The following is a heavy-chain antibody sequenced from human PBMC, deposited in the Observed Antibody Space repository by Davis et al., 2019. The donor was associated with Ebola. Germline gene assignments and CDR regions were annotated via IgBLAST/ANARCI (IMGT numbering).Heavy chain of an antibody. V-gene: IGHV4-34*01. CDR1: GGSSSGYY. CDR2: INHIGST. CDR3: ARGDIAVAGPELLYYYYGMDV. D-gene: IGHD6-19*01. J-gene: IGHJ6*04. Sequence: MPSETLSLTCAVYGGSSSGYYWSWIRQPPGKGLEWIGEINHIGSTNYNPSLKSRVTISVDTSKNQFSLKLSSVTAAETAVYYCARGDIAVAGPELLYYYYGMDVWGKGTTVTVSS.